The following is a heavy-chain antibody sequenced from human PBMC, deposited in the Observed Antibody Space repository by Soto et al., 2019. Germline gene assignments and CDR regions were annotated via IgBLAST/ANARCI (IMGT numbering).Heavy chain of an antibody. CDR1: GGKFSTFA. Sequence: QVQLVQSGAEVKRPGSSVKVSCKASGGKFSTFAINWVRQAPGHGLEWMGGIIPLFGEANYARKFQGRVTLTADESTTTAFMELSRLRSDDTAVYYCARGVYSDGPNDDYVNWQPIIWGQGTRITVTS. CDR2: IIPLFGEA. V-gene: IGHV1-69*01. D-gene: IGHD4-17*01. CDR3: ARGVYSDGPNDDYVNWQPII. J-gene: IGHJ4*02.